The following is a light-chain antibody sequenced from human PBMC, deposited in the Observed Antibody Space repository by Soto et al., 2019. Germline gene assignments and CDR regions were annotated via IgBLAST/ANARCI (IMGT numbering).Light chain of an antibody. V-gene: IGKV1-17*01. Sequence: DIQMTQSPSSLSASVGDRVTLTCRARQVISNNVGWYQQKPGKAPERLIFAASNLEGGVPSRFSGSGSATEFTLTIISLQPEDFATYYCVQHNTSPYTFGQGTKLEI. J-gene: IGKJ2*01. CDR3: VQHNTSPYT. CDR2: AAS. CDR1: QVISNN.